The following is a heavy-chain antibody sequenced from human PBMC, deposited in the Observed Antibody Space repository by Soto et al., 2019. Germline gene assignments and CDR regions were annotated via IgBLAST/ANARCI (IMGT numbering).Heavy chain of an antibody. CDR1: GYSFNSYW. D-gene: IGHD4-17*01. Sequence: GESLKTSCWGSGYSFNSYWISWVRQMPGKGLEWRREIVPSDSYSNYSPSYQGQVTIPAAKSISTAYQQWSSLKASDTAMYYCASHDDYGDSQYYGLDVWGQGTMVTVSS. V-gene: IGHV5-10-1*01. CDR2: IVPSDSYS. CDR3: ASHDDYGDSQYYGLDV. J-gene: IGHJ6*02.